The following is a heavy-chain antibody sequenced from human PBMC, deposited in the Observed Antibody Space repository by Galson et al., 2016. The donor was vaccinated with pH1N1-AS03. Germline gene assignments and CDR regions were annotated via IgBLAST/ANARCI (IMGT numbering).Heavy chain of an antibody. D-gene: IGHD6-19*01. Sequence: SLRLSCAASGFTFSNAWMYWVRQPPGKGLECVSASGTAGDTYYAGSVKGRFTISRDNAKNTLYLQRNSLRAEDTAVYHYARAMYTSGWYGVDVWGQGTTVTVSS. CDR2: SGTAGDT. CDR1: GFTFSNAW. J-gene: IGHJ6*02. V-gene: IGHV3-13*01. CDR3: ARAMYTSGWYGVDV.